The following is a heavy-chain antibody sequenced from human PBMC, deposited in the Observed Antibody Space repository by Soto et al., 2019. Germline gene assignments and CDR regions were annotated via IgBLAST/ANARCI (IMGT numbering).Heavy chain of an antibody. V-gene: IGHV4-59*08. CDR1: GGSISSYY. Sequence: SETLSLTCTVSGGSISSYYWSWIRQPPGKGLEWIGYIYYSGSTNYNPSLKSRVTISVDTSKNQFSLKLSSVTAADTAVYYCARTYIRYYDSPFNWFDPWGQGTLVTVSS. D-gene: IGHD3-22*01. J-gene: IGHJ5*02. CDR3: ARTYIRYYDSPFNWFDP. CDR2: IYYSGST.